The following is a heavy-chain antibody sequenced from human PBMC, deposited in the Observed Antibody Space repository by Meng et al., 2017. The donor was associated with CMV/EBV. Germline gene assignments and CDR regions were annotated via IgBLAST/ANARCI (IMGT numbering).Heavy chain of an antibody. CDR2: IRYDESNK. CDR1: GFTFSSYG. J-gene: IGHJ3*02. CDR3: AKGGGGSPFRAFDI. Sequence: GGSLRPSCAASGFTFSSYGMHWVRQAPGKGLEWVAFIRYDESNKYYADSVKGRFTISRVNSKNTLYLQMNSLRAEDTAVYYCAKGGGGSPFRAFDIWGQGTMVTVSS. V-gene: IGHV3-30*02. D-gene: IGHD2-15*01.